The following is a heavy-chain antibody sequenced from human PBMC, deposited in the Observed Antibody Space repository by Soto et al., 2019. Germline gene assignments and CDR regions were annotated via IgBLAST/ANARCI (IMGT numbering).Heavy chain of an antibody. CDR2: IYYSGST. J-gene: IGHJ4*02. CDR3: AREYDILTGYNKESFVV. CDR1: GGSISSGGYY. D-gene: IGHD3-9*01. V-gene: IGHV4-31*03. Sequence: SETLSLTCTVSGGSISSGGYYWSRIRQHPGKGLEWIGYIYYSGSTYYNPSLKSRVTISVDTSKNQFSLKLSSVTAADTAVYYCAREYDILTGYNKESFVVWGQGTLVTVSS.